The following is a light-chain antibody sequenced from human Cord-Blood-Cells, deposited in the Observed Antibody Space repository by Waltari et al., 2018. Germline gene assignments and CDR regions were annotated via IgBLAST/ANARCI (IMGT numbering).Light chain of an antibody. Sequence: DIQMTQSPSSLSASVGDRATITCRASQSISGYLNWYQQKPGKAPKLLIYAASSLQSGVPSRFSGSGSGTDFTLTISSLQPEDFATYYCQQSYSTPHTFGQGTKLEIK. CDR1: QSISGY. V-gene: IGKV1-39*01. CDR3: QQSYSTPHT. J-gene: IGKJ2*01. CDR2: AAS.